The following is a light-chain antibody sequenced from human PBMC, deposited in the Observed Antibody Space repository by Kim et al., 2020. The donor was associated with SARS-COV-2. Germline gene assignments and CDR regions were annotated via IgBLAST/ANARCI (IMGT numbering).Light chain of an antibody. CDR3: QSYDSSLSGSRVV. CDR1: SSNIGAGYD. CDR2: GNS. J-gene: IGLJ2*01. Sequence: VTISCTGSSSNIGAGYDVHWYQQLPGTAPKLLIYGNSNRPSGVPDRFSGSKSGTSASLAITGLQAEDEADYYCQSYDSSLSGSRVVFGGGTKLTVL. V-gene: IGLV1-40*01.